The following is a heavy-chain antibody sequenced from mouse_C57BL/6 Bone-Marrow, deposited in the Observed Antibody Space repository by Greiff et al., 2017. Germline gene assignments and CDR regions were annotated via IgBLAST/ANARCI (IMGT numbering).Heavy chain of an antibody. Sequence: EVMLVESGGGLVQPGESLKLSCESNEYEFPSHDMSWVRKTPEKRLELVAAINSDGGSTYYPDTMERRFIISRGNTKKTLYLKMSSLRSEDTALYYCARGNGGSSPYWYFDVWGTGTTVTVSS. CDR3: ARGNGGSSPYWYFDV. V-gene: IGHV5-2*01. D-gene: IGHD1-1*01. CDR1: EYEFPSHD. CDR2: INSDGGST. J-gene: IGHJ1*03.